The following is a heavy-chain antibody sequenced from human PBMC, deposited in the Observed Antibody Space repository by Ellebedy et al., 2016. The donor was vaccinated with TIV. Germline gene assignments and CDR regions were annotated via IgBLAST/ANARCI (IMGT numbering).Heavy chain of an antibody. Sequence: SETLSLXXTVSGGSVSSSNFCWSWIRQPPGKGLEWIGSIYDGGTTYYNASLKSRVTISVDSSKNQFSLKLTSVTAADTAVYYCARDQGGRHSSFDYWGQGTLVTVSS. CDR3: ARDQGGRHSSFDY. J-gene: IGHJ4*02. CDR1: GGSVSSSNFC. V-gene: IGHV4-39*07. CDR2: IYDGGTT. D-gene: IGHD1-26*01.